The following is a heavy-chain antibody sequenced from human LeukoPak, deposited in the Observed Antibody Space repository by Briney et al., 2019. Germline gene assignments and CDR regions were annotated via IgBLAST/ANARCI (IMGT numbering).Heavy chain of an antibody. J-gene: IGHJ6*02. CDR2: ISYDGSNK. V-gene: IGHV3-30-3*01. Sequence: GGSLRLSCAASGFTFSSYAMHWVRQAPGKGLGWVAVISYDGSNKYYADSVKGRFTISRDNSKNTLYLQMNSLRAEDTAVYYCAREEDCSSTSCYEDGMDVWGQGTTVTVSS. CDR3: AREEDCSSTSCYEDGMDV. CDR1: GFTFSSYA. D-gene: IGHD2-2*01.